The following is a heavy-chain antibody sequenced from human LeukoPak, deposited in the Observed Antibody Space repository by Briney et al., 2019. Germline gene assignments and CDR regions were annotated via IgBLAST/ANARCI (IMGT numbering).Heavy chain of an antibody. CDR3: VHRAVHGSVAS. Sequence: VSGPTLVHPTQTLTLTCTFSGFSLSTSGVGVGWIRQTPGKALEWLGVIYWDDDRRYSPSLKSRLTITKDTSRNQVVLTLTNMDPEDTAIYYCVHRAVHGSVASWGQGTLVTVSS. D-gene: IGHD4-23*01. CDR2: IYWDDDR. CDR1: GFSLSTSGVG. V-gene: IGHV2-5*02. J-gene: IGHJ5*02.